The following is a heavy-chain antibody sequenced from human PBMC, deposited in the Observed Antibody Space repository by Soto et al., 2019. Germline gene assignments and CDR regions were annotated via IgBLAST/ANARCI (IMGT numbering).Heavy chain of an antibody. V-gene: IGHV1-18*01. CDR1: VIGDG. CDR3: ARRGPQYMYV. Sequence: QDQLVQSGAEVKKPGASVKVSCKAFVIGDGISWVRQAPGQGLEWMGWINVYNDNTEYAPKFQGRVTITTDTSTNTVYMELRSLRSDVTALYYCARRGPQYMYVWSKGTTVTVSS. CDR2: INVYNDNT. D-gene: IGHD3-10*01. J-gene: IGHJ6*04.